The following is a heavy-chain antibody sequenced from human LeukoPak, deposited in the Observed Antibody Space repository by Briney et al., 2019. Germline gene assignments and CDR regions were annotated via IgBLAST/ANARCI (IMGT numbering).Heavy chain of an antibody. Sequence: GGSLRLSCAASGFTFSSYSMNWVRQAPGKGLEWVSYISSNSSTIYYADSVKGRFTISRDNAKNSLYLQMNSLRAEDTAVYYCARGKPGLDYWGQGTLVTVSS. CDR3: ARGKPGLDY. D-gene: IGHD1-14*01. CDR1: GFTFSSYS. CDR2: ISSNSSTI. J-gene: IGHJ4*02. V-gene: IGHV3-48*01.